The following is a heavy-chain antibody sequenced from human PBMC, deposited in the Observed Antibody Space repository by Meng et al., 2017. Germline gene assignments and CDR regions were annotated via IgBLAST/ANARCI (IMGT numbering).Heavy chain of an antibody. CDR3: TSSPGIAAAGKDY. CDR2: IRSKANSYAT. Sequence: GESLKISCAASGFTFSGSAMHWVRQASGKGLEWVGRIRSKANSYATAYAASVKGRFTISRDDSKNTAYLQMNSLKTEDTAVYYCTSSPGIAAAGKDYWGQGTLVTVSS. CDR1: GFTFSGSA. D-gene: IGHD6-13*01. V-gene: IGHV3-73*01. J-gene: IGHJ4*02.